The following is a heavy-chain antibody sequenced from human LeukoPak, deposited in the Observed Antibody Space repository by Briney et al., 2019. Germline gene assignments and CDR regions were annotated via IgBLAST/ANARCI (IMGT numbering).Heavy chain of an antibody. CDR3: ARDYYGREGYFDY. D-gene: IGHD3-10*02. CDR1: GFTFDDYA. J-gene: IGHJ4*02. Sequence: SGGSLRLSCAASGFTFDDYAMHWVRQAPGKGLEWVSLISGDGGSTYYTDSVKGRFTISRDNAKSSLYLQMNSLRDEDTAVYYCARDYYGREGYFDYWGQGTLVTVSS. V-gene: IGHV3-43*02. CDR2: ISGDGGST.